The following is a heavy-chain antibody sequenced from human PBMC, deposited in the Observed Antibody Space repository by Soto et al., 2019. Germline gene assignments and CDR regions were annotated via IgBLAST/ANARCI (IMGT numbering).Heavy chain of an antibody. CDR3: ARRAYYDFWSGYAYGFDP. CDR1: GGSISSSSYC. CDR2: IYYSGST. J-gene: IGHJ5*02. Sequence: TSETLSLTCTVSGGSISSSSYCWGWIRQPPGKGLEWIGSIYYSGSTYYNPSLKSRVTISVDTSKNQFSLKLSSVTAADTAVYYCARRAYYDFWSGYAYGFDPWGQGTLVTISS. D-gene: IGHD3-3*01. V-gene: IGHV4-39*01.